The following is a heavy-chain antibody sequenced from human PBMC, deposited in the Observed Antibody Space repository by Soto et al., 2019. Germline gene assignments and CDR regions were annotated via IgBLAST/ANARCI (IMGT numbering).Heavy chain of an antibody. Sequence: QVHLVESGGGVVQPGGSLRLSCAASGFTFSTYAMHWVRQAPGKGQEWVAVIWYDGSNKFYADSVKGRFTISRDNSNSLYLQMNSLRDDDTAVYYCARDPHPGGSGCGFFDYWGQGILVTV. CDR2: IWYDGSNK. CDR3: ARDPHPGGSGCGFFDY. V-gene: IGHV3-33*01. CDR1: GFTFSTYA. D-gene: IGHD3-10*01. J-gene: IGHJ4*02.